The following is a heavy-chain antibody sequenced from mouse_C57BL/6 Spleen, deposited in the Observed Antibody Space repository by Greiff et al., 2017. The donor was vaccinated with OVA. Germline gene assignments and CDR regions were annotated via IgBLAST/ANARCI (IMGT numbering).Heavy chain of an antibody. CDR3: ARKPYYYGSDWYFDV. Sequence: QVQLQQPGAELVRPGSSVKLSCTASGFTFTSYGMPWVKQRPIKGLEWIGNIDPSASDTYYTHKVKDQVTLSVDNSSSTVYMQLSSLTSEDSAVYYCARKPYYYGSDWYFDVWGTGTTVTVSS. D-gene: IGHD1-1*01. CDR1: GFTFTSYG. CDR2: IDPSASDT. V-gene: IGHV1-52*01. J-gene: IGHJ1*03.